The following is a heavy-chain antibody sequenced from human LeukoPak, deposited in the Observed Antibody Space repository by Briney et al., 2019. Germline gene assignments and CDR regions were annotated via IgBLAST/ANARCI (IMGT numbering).Heavy chain of an antibody. Sequence: SETLSLTCTVSGGSISSGSYYWSWIRQPAGKGLEWIGRIYTSGSTNYNPSLKSRVTISVDTSKNQFSLKLSSVTAADTAVYYCVRGKRDLDILNLWGLGTLVTVSS. D-gene: IGHD3-9*01. J-gene: IGHJ5*02. CDR1: GGSISSGSYY. V-gene: IGHV4-61*02. CDR3: VRGKRDLDILNL. CDR2: IYTSGST.